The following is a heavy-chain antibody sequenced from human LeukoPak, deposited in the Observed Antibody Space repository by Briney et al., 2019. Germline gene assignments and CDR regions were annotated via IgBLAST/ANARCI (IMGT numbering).Heavy chain of an antibody. CDR3: ARGAAYSSGWYSVYYYMDV. D-gene: IGHD6-19*01. CDR2: INPSGGST. Sequence: WASVKVSCKASGYTFTSYYMHWVRQAPGQGLEWMGIINPSGGSTSYAQKFQGRVTITADESTSTAYMELSSLRSEDTAVYYCARGAAYSSGWYSVYYYMDVWGKGTTVTISS. V-gene: IGHV1-46*01. CDR1: GYTFTSYY. J-gene: IGHJ6*03.